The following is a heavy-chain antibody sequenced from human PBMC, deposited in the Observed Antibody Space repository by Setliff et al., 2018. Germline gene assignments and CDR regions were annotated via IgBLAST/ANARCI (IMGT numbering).Heavy chain of an antibody. CDR3: ASSRDYNFWSGYYSPLDY. Sequence: GASVKVSCKASGGTFSSYAISWVRQASGQGLEWMGGIIPIFGTANYAQKFQGRVTITADESTSTAYMELSSLRSEDTAVYYCASSRDYNFWSGYYSPLDYWGQGTLVTVSS. CDR1: GGTFSSYA. V-gene: IGHV1-69*13. D-gene: IGHD3-3*01. J-gene: IGHJ4*02. CDR2: IIPIFGTA.